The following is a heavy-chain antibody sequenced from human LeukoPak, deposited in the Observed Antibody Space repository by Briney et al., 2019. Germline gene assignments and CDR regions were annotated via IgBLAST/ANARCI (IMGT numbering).Heavy chain of an antibody. D-gene: IGHD7-27*01. CDR1: GGSISGYY. CDR3: ARRTRNWGRGFAFDI. Sequence: SSETLSLTCTVSGGSISGYYWSWIRQPAGKGLEWLGRIYMSGYTNYNPSLESRVTISIDTSKNQFSLKLSSVTAADTATYYCARRTRNWGRGFAFDIWGQGTMVTVSS. CDR2: IYMSGYT. J-gene: IGHJ3*02. V-gene: IGHV4-4*07.